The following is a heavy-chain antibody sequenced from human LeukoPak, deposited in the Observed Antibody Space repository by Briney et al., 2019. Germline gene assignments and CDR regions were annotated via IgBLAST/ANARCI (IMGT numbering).Heavy chain of an antibody. J-gene: IGHJ3*02. D-gene: IGHD2-2*01. CDR2: IYTSGST. Sequence: PSETLSLTCTVSGGSISSGSYYWSWIRQPAGKGLEWIGRIYTSGSTNYNPSLKSRVTISVDTSKNQFSLKLSSVTAADTAVYYCARACSTSCYGAFDIWGQGTMVTVSS. V-gene: IGHV4-61*02. CDR3: ARACSTSCYGAFDI. CDR1: GGSISSGSYY.